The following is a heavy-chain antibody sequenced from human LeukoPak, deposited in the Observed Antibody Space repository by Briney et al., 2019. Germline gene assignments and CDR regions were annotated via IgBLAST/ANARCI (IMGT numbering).Heavy chain of an antibody. CDR1: GGTFSSYA. Sequence: GASVTVSCKASGGTFSSYAISWVRQAPGQGLEWMGGIIPIFGTANYAQKFQGRVTITADESTSTAYMELSSLRSEDTAVYYCARGGTLHFDYWGQGTLVTVSS. CDR3: ARGGTLHFDY. D-gene: IGHD3/OR15-3a*01. CDR2: IIPIFGTA. V-gene: IGHV1-69*13. J-gene: IGHJ4*02.